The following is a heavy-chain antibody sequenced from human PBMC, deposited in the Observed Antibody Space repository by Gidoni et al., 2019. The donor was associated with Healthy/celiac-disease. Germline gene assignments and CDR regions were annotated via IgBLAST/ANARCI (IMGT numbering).Heavy chain of an antibody. CDR1: GFTFSSYG. V-gene: IGHV3-30*18. CDR2: ISYDGSNE. J-gene: IGHJ6*03. Sequence: QVQMVESGGGVVQPGRSLRLSCAASGFTFSSYGMHWVRQAPGKGLEWVAVISYDGSNEYYADSVKGLFTIARDNSKNTLYLQMNSLRAEDTAVYYCAKDSGLDPYYYYYMDVWCKGPTVTVSS. CDR3: AKDSGLDPYYYYYMDV.